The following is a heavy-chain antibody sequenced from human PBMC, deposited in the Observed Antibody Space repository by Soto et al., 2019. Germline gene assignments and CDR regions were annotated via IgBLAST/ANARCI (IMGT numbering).Heavy chain of an antibody. J-gene: IGHJ2*01. D-gene: IGHD4-17*01. CDR2: IRNKVNSYAP. V-gene: IGHV3-73*01. CDR1: GFTFSVSA. CDR3: ATLPNFDGGVGGGYSDL. Sequence: GGSLRLSCAASGFTFSVSAVHWVRQASGKGLEWIGRIRNKVNSYAPVYPASVRGRFRLSRDDSKNTAYLQMNSLRTDDTAVYYCATLPNFDGGVGGGYSDLGGLGIRSPSPQ.